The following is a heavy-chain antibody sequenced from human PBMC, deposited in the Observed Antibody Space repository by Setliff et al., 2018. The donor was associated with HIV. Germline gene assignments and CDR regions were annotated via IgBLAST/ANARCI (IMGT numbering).Heavy chain of an antibody. CDR3: AKRLAGSNTWYHFDT. V-gene: IGHV3-30-3*01. CDR2: ISGHTINV. CDR1: GFTFSSYA. J-gene: IGHJ4*02. D-gene: IGHD6-13*01. Sequence: GGSLRLSCAASGFTFSSYAMHWVRQAPGKGLEWVAVISGHTINVYYADSVKGRFTISRDNSKNTLYLQLNSLSAEDTAIYYCAKRLAGSNTWYHFDTWGQGRLVTVSS.